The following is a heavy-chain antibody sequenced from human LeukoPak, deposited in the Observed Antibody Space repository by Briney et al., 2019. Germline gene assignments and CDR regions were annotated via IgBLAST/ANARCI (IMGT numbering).Heavy chain of an antibody. J-gene: IGHJ3*02. CDR2: INSDGSST. V-gene: IGHV3-74*01. D-gene: IGHD1-26*01. Sequence: GGSLRLSCAASGFTFSSYWMHWVRQAPGKGLVWVSRINSDGSSTSYADSVKGRFTIPRDNAKNTLYLQMNSLRAEDTAVYYCARTGSGSYKWAAFDIWGQGTMVTVSS. CDR3: ARTGSGSYKWAAFDI. CDR1: GFTFSSYW.